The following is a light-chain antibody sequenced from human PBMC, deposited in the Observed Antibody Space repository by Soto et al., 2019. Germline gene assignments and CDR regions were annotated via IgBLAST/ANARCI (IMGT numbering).Light chain of an antibody. CDR3: SSYAGSNNFYV. V-gene: IGLV1-40*01. J-gene: IGLJ1*01. CDR1: SSNIGAGYD. CDR2: GNI. Sequence: QSVLTQPPSVSGAPGQRVTISCTGSSSNIGAGYDVHWYQQRPGTAPKLLIFGNINRPSGVPDRFSGSKSGNTASLTVSGLQAEDEADYYCSSYAGSNNFYVFGTGTKVTVL.